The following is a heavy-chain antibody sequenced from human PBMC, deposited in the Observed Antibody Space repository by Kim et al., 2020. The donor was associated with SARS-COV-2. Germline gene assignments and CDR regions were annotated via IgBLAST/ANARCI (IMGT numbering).Heavy chain of an antibody. J-gene: IGHJ4*02. CDR2: IYYSGST. D-gene: IGHD6-13*01. Sequence: SETLSLTCTVSGGSISSYYWSWIRQPPGKGLEWIGYIYYSGSTNYNPSLKSRVTISVDTSKNQYSLKLSSVTAADTAVYYCARESGSSRSKNFDYWGQGTLVTVSS. CDR1: GGSISSYY. CDR3: ARESGSSRSKNFDY. V-gene: IGHV4-59*01.